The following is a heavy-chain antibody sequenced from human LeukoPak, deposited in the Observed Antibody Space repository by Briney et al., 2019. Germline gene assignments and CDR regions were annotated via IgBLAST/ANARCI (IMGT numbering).Heavy chain of an antibody. CDR2: IYYSGST. V-gene: IGHV4-39*07. Sequence: PSETLSLTCTVSGGSISSSSYYWGWIRQPPGKGLEWIGSIYYSGSTYYNPSLKSRVTISVDTSKNQFSLKLSSVTAADSAVFYCARGPVRDEDGLTGNSYYFGLDAWGQGTTVTVSS. J-gene: IGHJ6*02. CDR1: GGSISSSSYY. D-gene: IGHD3-9*01. CDR3: ARGPVRDEDGLTGNSYYFGLDA.